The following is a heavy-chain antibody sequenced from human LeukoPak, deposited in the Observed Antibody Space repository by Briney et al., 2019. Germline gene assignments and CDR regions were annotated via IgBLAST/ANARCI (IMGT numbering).Heavy chain of an antibody. Sequence: GGSLRLSCAASEFTVSSNYMSWVRQAPGKGLEWVSVIYSGGSTYYADSVKGRFTISRDNSKNTLYLQMNSLRAEDTAVYYCARVSYRAPLRYFDWLSPGGAFDIWGQGTMVTVSS. V-gene: IGHV3-53*01. CDR3: ARVSYRAPLRYFDWLSPGGAFDI. CDR1: EFTVSSNY. D-gene: IGHD3-9*01. CDR2: IYSGGST. J-gene: IGHJ3*02.